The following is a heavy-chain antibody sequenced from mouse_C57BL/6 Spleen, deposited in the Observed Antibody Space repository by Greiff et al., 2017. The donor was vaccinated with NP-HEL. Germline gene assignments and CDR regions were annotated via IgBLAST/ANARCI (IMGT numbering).Heavy chain of an antibody. CDR3: ARGRIYDGYYATLDY. D-gene: IGHD2-3*01. Sequence: QVQLQQSGAELVKPGASVKMSCKASGYTFTSYWITWVKQRPGQGLEWIGDIYPGSGSTNYNEKFKSKATLTVDTSSSTAYMQLSSLTSEDSAVYYCARGRIYDGYYATLDYWGQGTTLTVSS. V-gene: IGHV1-55*01. CDR2: IYPGSGST. J-gene: IGHJ2*01. CDR1: GYTFTSYW.